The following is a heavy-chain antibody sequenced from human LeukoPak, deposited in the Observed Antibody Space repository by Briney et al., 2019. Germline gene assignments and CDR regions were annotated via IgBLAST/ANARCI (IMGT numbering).Heavy chain of an antibody. V-gene: IGHV3-23*01. CDR3: AKPVTVTTTDY. D-gene: IGHD4-17*01. CDR2: ISGSGGST. CDR1: GFTFSSYG. Sequence: PGRSLRLSCAASGFTFSSYGMHWVRQAPGKGLEWVSAISGSGGSTYYADSVKGRFTISRDNSKNTLYLQMNSLRAEDTAVYYCAKPVTVTTTDYWGQGTLVTVSP. J-gene: IGHJ4*02.